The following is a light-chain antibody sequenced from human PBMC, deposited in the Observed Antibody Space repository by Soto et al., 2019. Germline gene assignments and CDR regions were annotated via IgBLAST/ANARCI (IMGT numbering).Light chain of an antibody. CDR3: CSYAGRGPFYV. Sequence: QSVLTQPASVSGSPGQSITVSCTGTSSDLGSYNLVSWYQQHPGKAPKLMIYEGSKRPSGVSNRFSASKSGNTASLTISGLQAEDEADYFCCSYAGRGPFYVFGSGTKVT. CDR2: EGS. V-gene: IGLV2-23*01. CDR1: SSDLGSYNL. J-gene: IGLJ1*01.